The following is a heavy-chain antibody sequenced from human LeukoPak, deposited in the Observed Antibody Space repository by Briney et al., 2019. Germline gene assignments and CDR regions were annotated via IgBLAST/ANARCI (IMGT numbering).Heavy chain of an antibody. D-gene: IGHD5-18*01. Sequence: PGGSLRLSCAASGFTFSRYSMNWVRQAPGKGLEWVSYISSSSSTIYYADSVKGRFTISRDNAKNSLYLQMNSLRAEDTALYYCARGGRGYSYGGAFDIWGQGTMLTVSS. V-gene: IGHV3-48*01. J-gene: IGHJ3*02. CDR3: ARGGRGYSYGGAFDI. CDR1: GFTFSRYS. CDR2: ISSSSSTI.